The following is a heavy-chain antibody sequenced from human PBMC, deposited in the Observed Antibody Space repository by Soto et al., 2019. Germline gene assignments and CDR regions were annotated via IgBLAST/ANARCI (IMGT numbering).Heavy chain of an antibody. J-gene: IGHJ4*02. V-gene: IGHV3-48*03. CDR2: ISVSGNII. CDR1: GFTFSTYE. CDR3: VRDTMRASAAASLDY. Sequence: PGGSLRLSCAASGFTFSTYEFNWVRQAPGRGLEWISYISVSGNIIKYAESVKGRFTISRDNAENSLHLHMNNLRVDDTALYFCVRDTMRASAAASLDYWGQGTHVTVSS. D-gene: IGHD2-2*01.